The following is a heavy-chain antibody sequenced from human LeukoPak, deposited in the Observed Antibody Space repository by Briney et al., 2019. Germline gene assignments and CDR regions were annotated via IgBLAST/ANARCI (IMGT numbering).Heavy chain of an antibody. CDR1: GFTFSSYS. Sequence: GGSLRLSCAASGFTFSSYSMNWARQAPGKGLEWVSSISSSSSYIYYADSVKGRFTISRDNAKNSLYLQMNSLRAEDTAVYYCASPGHYDSSGYYDYWGQGTLVTVSS. J-gene: IGHJ4*02. CDR2: ISSSSSYI. CDR3: ASPGHYDSSGYYDY. V-gene: IGHV3-21*01. D-gene: IGHD3-22*01.